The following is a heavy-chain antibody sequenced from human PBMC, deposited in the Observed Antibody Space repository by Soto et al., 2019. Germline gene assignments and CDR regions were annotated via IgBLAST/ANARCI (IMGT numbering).Heavy chain of an antibody. CDR1: GVSVSSSSYY. CDR2: INYSGTT. J-gene: IGHJ4*02. D-gene: IGHD3-16*02. Sequence: QVRLQESGPEVVKPSETLSVTCTVSGVSVSSSSYYWALLRQPPGKGPEWLGSINYSGTTYYNPSLKSRVPMSVDTSKNPFSLQLSSATAADTALYYCTRRGSYGSGRYDWLDWGQGTLVTVSS. V-gene: IGHV4-39*01. CDR3: TRRGSYGSGRYDWLD.